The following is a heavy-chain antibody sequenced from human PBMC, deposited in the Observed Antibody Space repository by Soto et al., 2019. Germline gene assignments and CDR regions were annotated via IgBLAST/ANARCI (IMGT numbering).Heavy chain of an antibody. D-gene: IGHD1-26*01. CDR1: GFTFDDYA. V-gene: IGHV3-9*01. CDR2: ISWNSDMI. CDR3: VKDTYILVGATHLDS. J-gene: IGHJ4*02. Sequence: PGGSLRLSCAASGFTFDDYAMHWVRQGPGKGLEWVSGISWNSDMITYADSVKGRFTVSRDNAKNSLDLEMNSLRVEDTALYYCVKDTYILVGATHLDSWGQGTLVTVS.